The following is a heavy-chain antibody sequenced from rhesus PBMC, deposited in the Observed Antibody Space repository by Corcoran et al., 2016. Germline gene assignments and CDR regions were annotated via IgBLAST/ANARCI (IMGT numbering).Heavy chain of an antibody. V-gene: IGHV4-65*02. D-gene: IGHD6-31*01. Sequence: QVQLQESGPGLVKPSETLSLTCAVSGGSISSSNWWSCLRQPPGKGLEWIGYLSGSSGSTYYNPSLKSRVTSSKDTSKNQFSLKLNSVTAADTAVYYCARTGGWDNRFDVWGPGVLVTVSS. CDR3: ARTGGWDNRFDV. J-gene: IGHJ5-1*01. CDR1: GGSISSSNW. CDR2: LSGSSGST.